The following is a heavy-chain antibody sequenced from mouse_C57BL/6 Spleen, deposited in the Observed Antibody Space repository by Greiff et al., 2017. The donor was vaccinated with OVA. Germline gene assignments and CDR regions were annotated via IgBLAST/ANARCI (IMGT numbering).Heavy chain of an antibody. V-gene: IGHV1-82*01. Sequence: VQLQQSGPELVKPGASVKISCKASGYAFSSSWMNWVKQRPGKGLEWIGRIYPGDGDTNYNGKFKGKATLTAAKSSSTAYMQLSSLTSEDSAVYFCAKEDYDVGWFAYWGQGTLVTVSA. CDR3: AKEDYDVGWFAY. J-gene: IGHJ3*01. CDR2: IYPGDGDT. D-gene: IGHD2-4*01. CDR1: GYAFSSSW.